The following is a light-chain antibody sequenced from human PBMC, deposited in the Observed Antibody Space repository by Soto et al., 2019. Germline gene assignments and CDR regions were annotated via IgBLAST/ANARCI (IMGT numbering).Light chain of an antibody. Sequence: DIVMTQSPDSLAVSLGERATINCKSSQSLLSSSDNNNYLAWFQKKPGQPPRMLFYWASSRESGVPDRFSAGGSGTDFSLTISSLQAEDVAFYFCQQYYNSPQTFGQGTKVEIK. CDR1: QSLLSSSDNNNY. V-gene: IGKV4-1*01. CDR2: WAS. J-gene: IGKJ1*01. CDR3: QQYYNSPQT.